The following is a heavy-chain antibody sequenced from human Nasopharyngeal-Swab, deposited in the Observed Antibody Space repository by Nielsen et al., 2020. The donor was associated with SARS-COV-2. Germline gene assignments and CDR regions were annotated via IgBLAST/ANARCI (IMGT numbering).Heavy chain of an antibody. CDR3: AREHHYDFWSGHGYGMDV. Sequence: SETLSLTCTVSGGSISSYYWSWIRQPAGKGLEWIGRIYTSGSTNYNPSLKGRVTMSVDTSKNQFSLKLSSVTAADPAVYYCAREHHYDFWSGHGYGMDVWGQGTTVTVSS. D-gene: IGHD3-3*01. V-gene: IGHV4-4*07. J-gene: IGHJ6*02. CDR2: IYTSGST. CDR1: GGSISSYY.